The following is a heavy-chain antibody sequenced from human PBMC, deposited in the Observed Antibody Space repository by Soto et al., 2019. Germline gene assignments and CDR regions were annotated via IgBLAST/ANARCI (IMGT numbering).Heavy chain of an antibody. CDR1: GYSFTSYW. J-gene: IGHJ4*02. Sequence: GESLKISCKGSGYSFTSYWISWVRQMPGKGLEWMGIIYPGDSDTRYSPSFQGQVTISADKSISTAYLQWSSLKAPDTAMYYCASSDSGSSGWYYFDYWGQGTLVTVSS. CDR2: IYPGDSDT. V-gene: IGHV5-51*01. D-gene: IGHD6-19*01. CDR3: ASSDSGSSGWYYFDY.